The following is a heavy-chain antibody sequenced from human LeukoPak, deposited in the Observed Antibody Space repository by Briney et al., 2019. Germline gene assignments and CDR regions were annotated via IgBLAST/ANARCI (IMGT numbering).Heavy chain of an antibody. J-gene: IGHJ4*02. Sequence: SETLSLTCAVSGGSISSSNWWSWVRQPPGKGLEWIGEIYHSGSTNYNPSLKSRVTISVDKSKNQFSLKLSSVTAADTAVYYCARGLGWLLPYYFDYWGQGTLVTVSS. V-gene: IGHV4-4*02. CDR2: IYHSGST. CDR1: GGSISSSNW. CDR3: ARGLGWLLPYYFDY. D-gene: IGHD3-22*01.